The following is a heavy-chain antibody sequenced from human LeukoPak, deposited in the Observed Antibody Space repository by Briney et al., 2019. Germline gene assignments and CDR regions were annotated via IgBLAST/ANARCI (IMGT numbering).Heavy chain of an antibody. CDR1: GFTFSMYG. V-gene: IGHV3-30*02. Sequence: GGSLRLSCTASGFTFSMYGMHWVRQAPGKGLEWVAFIQYDESNKYYADSVKGRFTISRDNAKNSLYLQMNSLRAEDTAVYYCARIDIAVASAFILDAFGIWGQGTMVTVSS. CDR3: ARIDIAVASAFILDAFGI. J-gene: IGHJ3*02. CDR2: IQYDESNK. D-gene: IGHD2-2*01.